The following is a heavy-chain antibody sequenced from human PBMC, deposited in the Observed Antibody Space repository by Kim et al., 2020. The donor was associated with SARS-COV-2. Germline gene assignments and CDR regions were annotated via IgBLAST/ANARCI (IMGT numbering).Heavy chain of an antibody. D-gene: IGHD5-12*01. Sequence: YAKKFQGRGTMTRDTSTTTVYMELSSLRSEDTAVYYCARIIGGYSGYIDYWGQGTLVTVSS. V-gene: IGHV1-46*01. J-gene: IGHJ4*02. CDR3: ARIIGGYSGYIDY.